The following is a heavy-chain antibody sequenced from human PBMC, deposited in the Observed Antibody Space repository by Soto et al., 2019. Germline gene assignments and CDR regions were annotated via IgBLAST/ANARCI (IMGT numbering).Heavy chain of an antibody. CDR3: ARDLSRIREAGTFDY. CDR1: GFTFSSYG. Sequence: GGSLRLSCAASGFTFSSYGMHWVRQAPGKGLEWVAVIWYDGSNKYYADSVKGRFTISRDNSKNTLYLQMNSLRAEDTAVYYCARDLSRIREAGTFDYWGQGTLVTVSS. D-gene: IGHD6-19*01. J-gene: IGHJ4*02. CDR2: IWYDGSNK. V-gene: IGHV3-33*01.